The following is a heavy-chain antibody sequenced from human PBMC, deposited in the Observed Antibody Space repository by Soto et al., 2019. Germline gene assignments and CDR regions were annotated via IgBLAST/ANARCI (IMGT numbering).Heavy chain of an antibody. CDR2: ISYDGSNK. V-gene: IGHV3-30-3*01. Sequence: SLRLSCAASGFTFSSYAMHWVRQAPGKGLEWVAVISYDGSNKYYADSVKGRFTISRDNSKNTLYLQMNSLRAEDTAVYYCARDLRGNDYSNYVGFDPWGQGTLVTVSS. CDR3: ARDLRGNDYSNYVGFDP. CDR1: GFTFSSYA. J-gene: IGHJ5*02. D-gene: IGHD4-4*01.